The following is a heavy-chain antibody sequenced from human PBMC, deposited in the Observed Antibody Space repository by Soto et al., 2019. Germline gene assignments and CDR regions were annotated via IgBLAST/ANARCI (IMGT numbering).Heavy chain of an antibody. V-gene: IGHV4-30-2*01. CDR1: GGSISSGGYS. CDR2: IYHSGST. Sequence: SETLSLTCAVSGGSISSGGYSWSWIRQPPGKGLEWIGYIYHSGSTYYNPSLKSRVTISVDRSKNQFSLKLSSVTAADTAVYYCAREGAAQDSSSHGYGMDVWGQGTTVTVSS. D-gene: IGHD6-6*01. CDR3: AREGAAQDSSSHGYGMDV. J-gene: IGHJ6*02.